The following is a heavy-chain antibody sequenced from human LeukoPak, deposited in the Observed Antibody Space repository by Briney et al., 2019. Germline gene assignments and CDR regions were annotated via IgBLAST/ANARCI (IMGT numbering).Heavy chain of an antibody. CDR1: GYTFTSYY. V-gene: IGHV1-46*01. Sequence: ASVKVSCKASGYTFTSYYTHWVRQAPGQGLEWMGIINPSGGSTSYAQKFQGRVTMTRDMSTSTVYMELSSLRSEDAAVYYCARSPDYYGSGSYCFDYWGQGTLVTVSS. CDR2: INPSGGST. J-gene: IGHJ4*02. D-gene: IGHD3-10*01. CDR3: ARSPDYYGSGSYCFDY.